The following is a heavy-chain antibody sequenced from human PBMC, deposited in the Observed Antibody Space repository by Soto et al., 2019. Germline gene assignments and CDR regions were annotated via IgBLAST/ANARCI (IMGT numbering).Heavy chain of an antibody. CDR3: ARARVRPPFEDLDD. D-gene: IGHD6-6*01. CDR2: IYWDDDK. J-gene: IGHJ4*02. CDR1: GFSLSTSGVG. Sequence: QITLKESGPTLVKPTQTLTLTCTFSGFSLSTSGVGVGWIRQPPGKALEWLALIYWDDDKRYSPSLKSRLTITKDTSKNQVVLTMTTMDPVDTATYYCARARVRPPFEDLDDWGQGTLVTVSS. V-gene: IGHV2-5*02.